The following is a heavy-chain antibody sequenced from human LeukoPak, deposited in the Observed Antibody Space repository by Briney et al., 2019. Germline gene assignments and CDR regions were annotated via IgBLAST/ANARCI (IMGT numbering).Heavy chain of an antibody. CDR3: AKVGATAGRLRIEYFQH. Sequence: PGGSLRLSCAASGFTFSSYGMSWVRQAPGKGLEWVSAISGSGGSTYYADSVKGRFTISRDNSKNTLYLQMNSLRAEDTAVYFCAKVGATAGRLRIEYFQHWGQGTLVTVSS. V-gene: IGHV3-23*01. CDR1: GFTFSSYG. D-gene: IGHD6-13*01. CDR2: ISGSGGST. J-gene: IGHJ1*01.